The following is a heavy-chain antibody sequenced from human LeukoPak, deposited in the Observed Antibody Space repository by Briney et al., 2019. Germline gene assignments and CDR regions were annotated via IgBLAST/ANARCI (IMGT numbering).Heavy chain of an antibody. J-gene: IGHJ6*02. CDR1: GYSFTSYW. V-gene: IGHV5-51*01. CDR2: IYPGDSDT. CDR3: ARHDVLRSKGMDV. Sequence: GESLKISCKGSGYSFTSYWNGWVRQMPGKGLEWMGIIYPGDSDTRYSPSFQGQVTISADKSISTAYLQWSSLKASDTAMYYCARHDVLRSKGMDVWGQGTTVTVSS. D-gene: IGHD2-8*01.